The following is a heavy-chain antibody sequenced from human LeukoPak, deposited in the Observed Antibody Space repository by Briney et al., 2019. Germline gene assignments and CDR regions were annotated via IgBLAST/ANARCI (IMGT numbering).Heavy chain of an antibody. D-gene: IGHD6-19*01. V-gene: IGHV4-59*01. CDR2: IYYSGST. Sequence: PSETLSLTCTVSGGPISSYYWSWIRQPPGKGLEWIGYIYYSGSTNYNPSLKSRVTISVDTSKNQFSLKLSSVTAADTAVYYCARLTYSSGWYKGDAFDIWGQGTMVTVSS. CDR3: ARLTYSSGWYKGDAFDI. CDR1: GGPISSYY. J-gene: IGHJ3*02.